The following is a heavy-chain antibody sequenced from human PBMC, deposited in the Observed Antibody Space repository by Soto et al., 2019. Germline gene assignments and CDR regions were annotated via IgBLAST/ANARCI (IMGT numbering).Heavy chain of an antibody. Sequence: ASVKVSCKASGYTLTECGMHWVRQAAGERLEWMGWINAGNGDTKYSQKFQGRVTITGDTSANTAYMELSGLSSEDTAVYYCARDSWITTKRMDVWGQGTMVTVSS. V-gene: IGHV1-3*01. CDR3: ARDSWITTKRMDV. CDR1: GYTLTECG. CDR2: INAGNGDT. J-gene: IGHJ6*02. D-gene: IGHD2-15*01.